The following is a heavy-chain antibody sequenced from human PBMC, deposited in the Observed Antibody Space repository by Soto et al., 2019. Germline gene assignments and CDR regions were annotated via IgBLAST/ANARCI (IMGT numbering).Heavy chain of an antibody. CDR2: IYYSGNT. J-gene: IGHJ3*02. D-gene: IGHD3-22*01. CDR3: ARHYYFDSSGYHDAFDI. CDR1: GASISSSNYY. Sequence: SETLSLTCTVSGASISSSNYYGGWIRQPPGKGLEWIGSIYYSGNTYHNPSLKSRVTISVDTSKNQFSLKLSSVTAADTAMYYCARHYYFDSSGYHDAFDIWGQGTMVTVSS. V-gene: IGHV4-39*01.